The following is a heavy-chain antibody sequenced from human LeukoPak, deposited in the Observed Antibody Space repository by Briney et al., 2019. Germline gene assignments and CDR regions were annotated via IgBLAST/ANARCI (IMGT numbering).Heavy chain of an antibody. V-gene: IGHV4-39*07. D-gene: IGHD2-8*01. CDR1: GGSISTTTNS. Sequence: SETLSLTCNVSGGSISTTTNSWGWAWIRQRPTKGLEWIGSIYYGGSPYYTSSLKSRVTISVDTSKNQFSLKLSSVTAADTAVYYCARVYGGVGPNGELYYYYYMDVWGKGTTVTVSS. CDR2: IYYGGSP. J-gene: IGHJ6*03. CDR3: ARVYGGVGPNGELYYYYYMDV.